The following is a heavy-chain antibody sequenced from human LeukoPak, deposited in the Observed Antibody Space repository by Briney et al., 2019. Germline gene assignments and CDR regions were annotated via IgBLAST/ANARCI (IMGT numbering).Heavy chain of an antibody. J-gene: IGHJ4*02. Sequence: SETLSLTCTVSGGSISSGSYYWSWIRQPAGKGLEWIGRIYSSGTTNYNPSLKSRVTISVDTSKNQFSLKLSSVTAADTAVYYCANIVVVTGYYFDYWGQGTLVTVSS. CDR3: ANIVVVTGYYFDY. D-gene: IGHD2-21*02. V-gene: IGHV4-61*02. CDR2: IYSSGTT. CDR1: GGSISSGSYY.